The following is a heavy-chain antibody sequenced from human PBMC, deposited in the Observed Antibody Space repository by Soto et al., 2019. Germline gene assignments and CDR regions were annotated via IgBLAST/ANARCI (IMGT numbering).Heavy chain of an antibody. J-gene: IGHJ4*02. CDR2: ISGSGGST. D-gene: IGHD6-19*01. CDR1: GFTFSSYA. Sequence: GGSLRLSCAASGFTFSSYAMSWVRQAPGKGLEWVSAISGSGGSTYYADSVKGRFTISRDNSKNTLYLQMNSLRAEDTAVYYCAKDLWGIAVAGNGFDYWGQGTLVTVSS. V-gene: IGHV3-23*01. CDR3: AKDLWGIAVAGNGFDY.